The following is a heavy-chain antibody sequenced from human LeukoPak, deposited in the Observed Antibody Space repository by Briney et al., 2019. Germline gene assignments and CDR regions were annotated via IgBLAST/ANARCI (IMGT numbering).Heavy chain of an antibody. J-gene: IGHJ4*02. CDR2: IKQDGSAK. CDR3: AKEGDWTHEY. Sequence: GGSLRLSCAASGFSFSTNWIDWIRPAPGKGLEWVAHIKQDGSAKHYVDSVKGRFTISRDNAKNSLYLQMNSLTADDTAAYYCAKEGDWTHEYWGEGTLVIVSS. D-gene: IGHD1-1*01. V-gene: IGHV3-7*03. CDR1: GFSFSTNW.